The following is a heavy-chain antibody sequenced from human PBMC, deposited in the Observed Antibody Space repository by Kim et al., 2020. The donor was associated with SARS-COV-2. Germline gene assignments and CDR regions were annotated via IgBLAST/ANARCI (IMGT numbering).Heavy chain of an antibody. J-gene: IGHJ4*02. CDR3: ARALSPDF. Sequence: GGSLRLSCEASGFSFNSHTMNWVRQAPGKGLEWVSSISSTGNDIYYADSVKGRFTISRDNAKTSLYLQMNSLRAEDTAFYYCARALSPDFWGQGTLVTVSS. CDR1: GFSFNSHT. D-gene: IGHD3-9*01. CDR2: ISSTGNDI. V-gene: IGHV3-21*01.